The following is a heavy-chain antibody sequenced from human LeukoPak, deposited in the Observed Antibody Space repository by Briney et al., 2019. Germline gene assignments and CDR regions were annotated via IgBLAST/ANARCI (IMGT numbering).Heavy chain of an antibody. D-gene: IGHD3-22*01. V-gene: IGHV4-34*01. CDR2: INHSGST. CDR1: GVSFSGYY. CDR3: ARGPTLYDYDSSGYWVY. J-gene: IGHJ4*02. Sequence: SETLSLTCAVYGVSFSGYYWSWIRQPPGKGLEWIGEINHSGSTNYNPSLKSRVAMSLDTSKNQFSLKLGSVTAADTAVYYCARGPTLYDYDSSGYWVYWGQGTLVTVSS.